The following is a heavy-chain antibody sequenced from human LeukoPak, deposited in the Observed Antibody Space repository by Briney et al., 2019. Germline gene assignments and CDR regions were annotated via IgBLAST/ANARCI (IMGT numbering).Heavy chain of an antibody. CDR1: GDTLTELS. CDR3: ATVRGGRDATDTYYFDY. J-gene: IGHJ4*02. CDR2: FYPEDGET. V-gene: IGHV1-24*01. Sequence: ASVKVSCKVSGDTLTELSMHWVRQAPGKGLEWMGGFYPEDGETIYAQKFQGRVTMTEDTSTDTAYMELSSLRSEDTAVYYCATVRGGRDATDTYYFDYWGQGTLVTVSS. D-gene: IGHD2-15*01.